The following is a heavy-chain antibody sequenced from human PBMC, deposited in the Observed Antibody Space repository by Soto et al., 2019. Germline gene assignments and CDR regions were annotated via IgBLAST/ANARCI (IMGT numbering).Heavy chain of an antibody. D-gene: IGHD2-15*01. V-gene: IGHV3-23*01. J-gene: IGHJ4*02. CDR3: AKRRGAGGHFDY. Sequence: DVQLLESGGGLVQPEGSLRLSCAASGFTFSSYAMGWVRQGPGKGLEWAAVVSIGGSTHYADSVRGRFTISGDNSKNTLSLQMNSLSVEDAALYFCAKRRGAGGHFDYWCEGALVTVSS. CDR2: VSIGGST. CDR1: GFTFSSYA.